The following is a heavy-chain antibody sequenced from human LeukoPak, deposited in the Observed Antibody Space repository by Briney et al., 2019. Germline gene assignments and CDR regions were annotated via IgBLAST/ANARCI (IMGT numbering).Heavy chain of an antibody. D-gene: IGHD2-15*01. Sequence: GGSLLLSCAASGFTVSSNYMSWVRQAPGKGLEWVSIIYSGGNTYYADSVNGRFTISRDNSKNTLFLQMDSLRAEDTAVYYCAKDSGRRGKPGAFDIWGQGTRVTVSS. CDR2: IYSGGNT. J-gene: IGHJ3*02. CDR3: AKDSGRRGKPGAFDI. CDR1: GFTVSSNY. V-gene: IGHV3-66*01.